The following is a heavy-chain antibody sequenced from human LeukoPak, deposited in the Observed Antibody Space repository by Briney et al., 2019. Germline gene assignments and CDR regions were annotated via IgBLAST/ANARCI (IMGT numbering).Heavy chain of an antibody. J-gene: IGHJ4*02. CDR2: IYYSGST. Sequence: SETLSLTCTVSGGSISSYYWSWIRQPPGKGLEWIGYIYYSGSTNYNPSLKSRVTISVDTSKNQFSLKLSSVTAADTAVYYCARVGGYSYGYLDYFDYWGQGTLVTVSS. CDR3: ARVGGYSYGYLDYFDY. V-gene: IGHV4-59*01. CDR1: GGSISSYY. D-gene: IGHD5-18*01.